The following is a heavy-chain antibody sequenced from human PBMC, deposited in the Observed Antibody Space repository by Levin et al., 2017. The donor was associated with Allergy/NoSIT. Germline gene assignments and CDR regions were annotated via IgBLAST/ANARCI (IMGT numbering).Heavy chain of an antibody. J-gene: IGHJ2*01. CDR1: GFTFSNYG. D-gene: IGHD2-2*02. CDR2: ITFDGSKK. Sequence: GESLMISCEASGFTFSNYGMHWVRQAPDMRLEWVAVITFDGSKKDYAESVKGRFTISRDNSKNTVDLQMNSLRREDTAVYYCAKRYTTSSVPTTIWDWYFDLWGRGTLVTVSS. V-gene: IGHV3-30*18. CDR3: AKRYTTSSVPTTIWDWYFDL.